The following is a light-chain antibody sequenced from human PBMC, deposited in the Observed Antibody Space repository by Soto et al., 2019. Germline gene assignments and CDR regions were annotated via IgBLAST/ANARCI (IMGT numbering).Light chain of an antibody. Sequence: IVFTQSPPPLSFSPGERATLSCRTSQSVGNFLAWYQQKPGQAPRLLIYDASIRATGIPARFSGSGSGTDFTLTISSLEPEDFAVYHCQQRSNSITFGQGTRLEIK. J-gene: IGKJ5*01. CDR3: QQRSNSIT. CDR1: QSVGNF. CDR2: DAS. V-gene: IGKV3-11*01.